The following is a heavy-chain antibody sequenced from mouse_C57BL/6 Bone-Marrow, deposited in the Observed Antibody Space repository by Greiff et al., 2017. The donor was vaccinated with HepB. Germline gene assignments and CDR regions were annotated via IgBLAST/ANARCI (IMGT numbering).Heavy chain of an antibody. D-gene: IGHD1-1*01. V-gene: IGHV1-81*01. CDR2: IYPRSGNT. Sequence: VKVVESGAELARPGASVKLSCKASGYTFTSYGISWVKQRTGQGLEWIGEIYPRSGNTYYNEKFKGKATLTADKSSSPAYIELRSLTSEDSAVYFCARCHYYGSSHWYFDVWGTGTTVTVSS. J-gene: IGHJ1*03. CDR1: GYTFTSYG. CDR3: ARCHYYGSSHWYFDV.